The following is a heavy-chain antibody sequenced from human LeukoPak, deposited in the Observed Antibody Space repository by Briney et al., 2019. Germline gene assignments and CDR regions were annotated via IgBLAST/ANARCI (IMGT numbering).Heavy chain of an antibody. CDR2: IIPIFGTA. V-gene: IGHV1-69*01. CDR1: GGTFSSYA. CDR3: ASHSSGWYGFFDY. J-gene: IGHJ4*02. D-gene: IGHD6-19*01. Sequence: GASVKVSCKASGGTFSSYAISWVRQAPGQGLEWMGGIIPIFGTANYAQKFQGRVTITADESTSTAYMELSSLRSEDTAVYYCASHSSGWYGFFDYWGQGTLVTVSS.